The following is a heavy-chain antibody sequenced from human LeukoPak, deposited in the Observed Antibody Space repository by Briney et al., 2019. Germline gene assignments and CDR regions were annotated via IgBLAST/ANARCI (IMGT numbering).Heavy chain of an antibody. CDR3: AGGYSSSSQAVRY. CDR1: GYTFTGYY. D-gene: IGHD6-6*01. Sequence: ASVKVSCKASGYTFTGYYMHWVRQALGQGLEWMGWINPNSGGTNYAQKFQGRVTMTRDTSISTAYMELSRLRSDDTAVYYCAGGYSSSSQAVRYWGQGTLVTVSS. CDR2: INPNSGGT. V-gene: IGHV1-2*02. J-gene: IGHJ4*02.